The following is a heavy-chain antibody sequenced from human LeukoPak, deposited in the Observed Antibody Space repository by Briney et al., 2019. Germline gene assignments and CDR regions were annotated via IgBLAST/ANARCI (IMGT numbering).Heavy chain of an antibody. CDR3: ANDMSVGATGYGLDV. CDR1: GFTFDDYA. Sequence: PGRSLRLSCAASGFTFDDYAMHWVRQAPGKGLEWVSGISWNSGSIGYADSVKGRFTISRDNAKNSLYLQMNSLRAEDTALYYCANDMSVGATGYGLDVWGQGTTVTVSS. J-gene: IGHJ6*02. D-gene: IGHD1-26*01. V-gene: IGHV3-9*01. CDR2: ISWNSGSI.